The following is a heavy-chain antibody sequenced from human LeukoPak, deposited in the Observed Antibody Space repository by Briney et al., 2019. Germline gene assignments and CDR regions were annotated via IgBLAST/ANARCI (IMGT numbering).Heavy chain of an antibody. Sequence: SEILSLTCTVSGGSISGHYWSWIRRPPGKGLEWIGYIYYSGTTKYNPSLQSRVAISLDTSENTFSLKVTSVTAADTAMYYCARLLDSDSSGYPDTFDMWGRGTVVAVSS. V-gene: IGHV4-59*11. CDR3: ARLLDSDSSGYPDTFDM. CDR1: GGSISGHY. J-gene: IGHJ3*02. CDR2: IYYSGTT. D-gene: IGHD6-25*01.